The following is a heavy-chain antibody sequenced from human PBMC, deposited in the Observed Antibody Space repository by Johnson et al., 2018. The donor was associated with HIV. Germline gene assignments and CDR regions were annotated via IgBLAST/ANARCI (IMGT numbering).Heavy chain of an antibody. D-gene: IGHD3-10*01. CDR2: ISSSGSTI. V-gene: IGHV3-48*04. Sequence: VQLVESGGGVVRPGGSLRLSCAASGFTFSSYAMHWVRQAPGKGLEWVSYISSSGSTIYYADSVKGRFTISRDSAKNSLYLQMNSLRAEDTAVYYCARGPTRFAAFDIWGQGTLVTVSS. CDR3: ARGPTRFAAFDI. J-gene: IGHJ3*02. CDR1: GFTFSSYA.